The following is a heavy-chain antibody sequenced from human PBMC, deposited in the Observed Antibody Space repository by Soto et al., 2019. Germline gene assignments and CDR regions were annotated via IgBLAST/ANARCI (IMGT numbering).Heavy chain of an antibody. D-gene: IGHD3-3*01. CDR1: GFTFSSYG. CDR3: ARGSNFWSGPGDWFDP. Sequence: PGGSLRLSCAASGFTFSSYGMHWVRQAPGKGLEWVAVIWYDGSNKYYADSVKGRFTISRDNSKNTLYLQMNSLRAEDTAVYYCARGSNFWSGPGDWFDPWGQGILVTVSS. J-gene: IGHJ5*02. CDR2: IWYDGSNK. V-gene: IGHV3-33*01.